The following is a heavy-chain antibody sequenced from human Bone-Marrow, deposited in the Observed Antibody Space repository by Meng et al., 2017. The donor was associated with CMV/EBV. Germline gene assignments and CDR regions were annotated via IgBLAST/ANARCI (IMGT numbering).Heavy chain of an antibody. Sequence: SETLSLTCTVSGGSISSGGYYWSWIRQHPGKGLEWIGYIYYSGSTYYNPSLKSRVTISVDTSKNQFSLKLSSVTAADTAVYYCARGDSIAARPPDYFVYWGEGTLVTVSS. CDR3: ARGDSIAARPPDYFVY. CDR2: IYYSGST. V-gene: IGHV4-31*03. CDR1: GGSISSGGYY. J-gene: IGHJ4*02. D-gene: IGHD6-6*01.